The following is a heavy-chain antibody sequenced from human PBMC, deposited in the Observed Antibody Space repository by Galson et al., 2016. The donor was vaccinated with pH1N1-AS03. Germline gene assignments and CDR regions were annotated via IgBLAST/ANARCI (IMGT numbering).Heavy chain of an antibody. J-gene: IGHJ4*01. CDR2: INPSSGGT. CDR3: ARDFHSSNV. V-gene: IGHV1-2*02. CDR1: GYTFSDYY. D-gene: IGHD2-15*01. Sequence: SVKVSCKASGYTFSDYYMDWVRQAPGQGLEWMGWINPSSGGTKSGQKFQGKVTMTTDTSISTAYMEVTGLRGDDTAVYYCARDFHSSNVWGQGTLVTVSS.